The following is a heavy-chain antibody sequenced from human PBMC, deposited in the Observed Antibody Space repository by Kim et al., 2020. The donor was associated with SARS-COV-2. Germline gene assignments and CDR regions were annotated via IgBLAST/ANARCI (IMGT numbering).Heavy chain of an antibody. J-gene: IGHJ4*02. D-gene: IGHD4-17*01. CDR3: AGQLGYGDYPYYFDS. CDR2: VYYTGST. V-gene: IGHV4-39*07. CDR1: GGSISSSSYY. Sequence: SETLSLTCNVSGGSISSSSYYWGWIRQPPGKGLEWIGSVYYTGSTYYAPSLKSRVSISLDTSKMQFSLNLTSVTAADTAVYYCAGQLGYGDYPYYFDSWGQGTLVTVSS.